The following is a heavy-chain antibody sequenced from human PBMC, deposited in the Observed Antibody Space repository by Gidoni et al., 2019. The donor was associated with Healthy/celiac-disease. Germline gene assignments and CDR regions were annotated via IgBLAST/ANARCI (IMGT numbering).Heavy chain of an antibody. CDR2: IYWDDDK. CDR1: GFSFSTSGVG. J-gene: IGHJ4*02. V-gene: IGHV2-5*02. D-gene: IGHD3-16*02. Sequence: QITLKESGPTLVKPTQTLTLTCTFSGFSFSTSGVGVGWIRQPPGKALEWLALIYWDDDKRYSPSLKSRLTITKDTSKNQVVLTMTNMDPVDTATYYCAHTIQEHYDYVWGSYRTKFDYWGQGTLVTVSS. CDR3: AHTIQEHYDYVWGSYRTKFDY.